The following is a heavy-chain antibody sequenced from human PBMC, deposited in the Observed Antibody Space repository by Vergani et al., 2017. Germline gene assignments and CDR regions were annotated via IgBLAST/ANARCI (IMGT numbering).Heavy chain of an antibody. D-gene: IGHD1-26*01. CDR3: ARGRWELLRGGNWFDP. CDR1: GYTFTSYY. J-gene: IGHJ5*02. Sequence: QVQLVQSGAEVKKPGASVKVSCKASGYTFTSYYMHWVRQAPGQGLEWMGIINPSGGSTSYAQKLQGRVTMTRDTSTSTVYMELSSLRSEDTAVYYCARGRWELLRGGNWFDPWGQGTLVTVSS. V-gene: IGHV1-46*01. CDR2: INPSGGST.